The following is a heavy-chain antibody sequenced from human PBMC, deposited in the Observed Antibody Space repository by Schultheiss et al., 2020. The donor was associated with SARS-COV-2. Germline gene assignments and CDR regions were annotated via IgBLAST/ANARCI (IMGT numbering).Heavy chain of an antibody. D-gene: IGHD2-15*01. CDR3: ARDYCSGGSCYDY. V-gene: IGHV1-18*01. CDR1: GYTFTSYG. CDR2: ISAYNGNT. J-gene: IGHJ4*02. Sequence: ASVKVSCKASGYTFTSYGISWVRQAPGQGLEWMGWISAYNGNTNYAQKFQGWVTMTRDTSISTAYMELSRLRSDDTAVYYCARDYCSGGSCYDYWGQGTLVTVSS.